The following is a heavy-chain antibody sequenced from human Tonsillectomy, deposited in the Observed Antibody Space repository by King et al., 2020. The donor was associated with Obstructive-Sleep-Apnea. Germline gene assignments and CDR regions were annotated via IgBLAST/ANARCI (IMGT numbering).Heavy chain of an antibody. CDR3: AREGYYYASGSPRYFDF. Sequence: LQLQESGPGLVKPSETLSLTCTVSGGAISSSGDYLGWSRQPPGKGLEWIGRISYSGSTYYNPSLTSRVTISVDTSKNHLSLKLTSLTAADTAWYFCAREGYYYASGSPRYFDFWGQGTLVTVSS. V-gene: IGHV4-39*07. J-gene: IGHJ4*02. CDR2: ISYSGST. D-gene: IGHD3-10*01. CDR1: GGAISSSGDY.